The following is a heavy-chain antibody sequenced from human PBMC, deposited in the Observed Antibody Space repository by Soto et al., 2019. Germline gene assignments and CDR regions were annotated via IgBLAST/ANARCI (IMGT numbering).Heavy chain of an antibody. D-gene: IGHD2-15*01. V-gene: IGHV1-69*01. CDR3: ARKSGRDCHSGGGCFSLDV. Sequence: QVQLVQSGAEVKKPGSSLKVSCKVFGETLNSNPIGWVRQAPGQGLEWVGGIVPLSDRTNYAQELQGRVTVPADGSTSTVYMELSNLTSDDTAVYYCARKSGRDCHSGGGCFSLDVWGQGRLITVSS. J-gene: IGHJ4*02. CDR2: IVPLSDRT. CDR1: GETLNSNP.